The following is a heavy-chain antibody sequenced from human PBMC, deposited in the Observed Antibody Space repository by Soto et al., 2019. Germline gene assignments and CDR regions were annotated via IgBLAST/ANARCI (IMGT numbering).Heavy chain of an antibody. V-gene: IGHV3-11*01. J-gene: IGHJ4*02. D-gene: IGHD3-22*01. CDR3: ANRSSENEHDPVFS. Sequence: QVQLVESGGGLVKTSGSLRIACAASGFTFSDYYMSWVRQAPGKGLEWVSYISSSGNIIYYADSVKGRFTISRDNAKNSVYMQSNRLRAEDTALYFCANRSSENEHDPVFSWGQATLVTVSS. CDR1: GFTFSDYY. CDR2: ISSSGNII.